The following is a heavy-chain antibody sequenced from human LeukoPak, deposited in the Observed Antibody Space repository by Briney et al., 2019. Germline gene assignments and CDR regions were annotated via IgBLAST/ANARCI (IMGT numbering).Heavy chain of an antibody. Sequence: SETLSLTCTVSGGSISSGSYYWSWIRQPAGKGLEWIGRIYTIGSTNYNPSLKSRVTISVDTSKNQCSLKLSSVTAADTAVYYCARAVAGSRRWFDPWGQGTLVTVSS. V-gene: IGHV4-61*02. CDR3: ARAVAGSRRWFDP. J-gene: IGHJ5*02. CDR1: GGSISSGSYY. CDR2: IYTIGST. D-gene: IGHD6-19*01.